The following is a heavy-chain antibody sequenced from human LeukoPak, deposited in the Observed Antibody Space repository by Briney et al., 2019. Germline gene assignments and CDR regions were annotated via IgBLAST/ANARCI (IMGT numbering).Heavy chain of an antibody. J-gene: IGHJ3*02. Sequence: SETLSLTCSVSGGSISNYYWSWVRQPPGKGLEYIGYMYYSGSTNYNPSLKSRVTISVDTSKNQFSLKLSSVTAADTAVYYCARRDGYNYGAFDIWGQGTMVTVSS. CDR3: ARRDGYNYGAFDI. CDR2: MYYSGST. D-gene: IGHD5-24*01. V-gene: IGHV4-59*01. CDR1: GGSISNYY.